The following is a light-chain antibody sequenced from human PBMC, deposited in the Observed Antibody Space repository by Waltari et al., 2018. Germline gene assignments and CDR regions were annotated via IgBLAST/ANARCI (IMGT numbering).Light chain of an antibody. CDR2: DVT. Sequence: QSALTQPASVSGSPGQSITISCTGTSSDVGTYDYVSWYQQHPGKAPKLMIYDVTKRPSGIANRFSGSKSGNTAPLTISGLQAEDEADYYCSSYTTSSTVYVFGTGTKVTVL. J-gene: IGLJ1*01. CDR1: SSDVGTYDY. CDR3: SSYTTSSTVYV. V-gene: IGLV2-14*03.